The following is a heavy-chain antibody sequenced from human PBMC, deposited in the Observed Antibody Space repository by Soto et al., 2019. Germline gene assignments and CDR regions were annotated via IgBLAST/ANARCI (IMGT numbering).Heavy chain of an antibody. CDR2: IHYAGNT. Sequence: QLQLQESGPGLVKPSETLSLICTVSGDSISSGLYHWAWSRQPPGKGLDFIGTIHYAGNTPYTTSMRRGITLLADKPKRPSSLRLSSVMSPDTAVYYFARADGVGVVTPFMDYWGPGTLVTVSS. D-gene: IGHD3-3*01. CDR1: GDSISSGLYH. CDR3: ARADGVGVVTPFMDY. V-gene: IGHV4-39*02. J-gene: IGHJ4*02.